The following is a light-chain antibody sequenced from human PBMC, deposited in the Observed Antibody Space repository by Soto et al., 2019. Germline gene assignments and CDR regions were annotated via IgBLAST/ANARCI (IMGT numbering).Light chain of an antibody. CDR1: QRVXSN. CDR3: QQSYSTTRT. Sequence: IQMTQSPYSLSASVGDSLTITCRASQRVXSNLNWYQQKPGQAPKLLXDPASSLQRGGPSRLSGSGSGTDFTLTISSLQPEDFATYYCQQSYSTTRTFGQGTRLEIK. CDR2: PAS. J-gene: IGKJ5*01. V-gene: IGKV1-39*01.